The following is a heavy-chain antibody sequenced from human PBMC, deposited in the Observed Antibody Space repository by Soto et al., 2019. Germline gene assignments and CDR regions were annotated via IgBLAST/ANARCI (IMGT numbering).Heavy chain of an antibody. CDR1: GGTFSSYA. Sequence: QVQLVQSGAEVKKPGSSMRVSCKASGGTFSSYAISWVRQAPGQGLEWMGGIIPIFGTANYAQKFQGRVTITADKSTSTAYMELSSLRSEDTAVYYCARVLSGSYYRFEYFQHWGQGTLVTVSS. CDR2: IIPIFGTA. CDR3: ARVLSGSYYRFEYFQH. D-gene: IGHD1-26*01. J-gene: IGHJ1*01. V-gene: IGHV1-69*06.